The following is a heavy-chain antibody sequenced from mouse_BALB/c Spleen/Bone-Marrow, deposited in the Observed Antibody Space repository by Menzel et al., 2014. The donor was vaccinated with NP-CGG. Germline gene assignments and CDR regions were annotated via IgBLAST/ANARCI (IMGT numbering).Heavy chain of an antibody. CDR3: ARGGISVDY. J-gene: IGHJ2*01. Sequence: VQLQQSGAELVRPGSSVKISCKASGYAFSVYWMNWVKQRPGQGLEWIGQIYPGDGDTNYNGKFKGRATLTADKSSNTAHMQLTSLTSEDSAVYICARGGISVDYWGQGTTLTVSS. V-gene: IGHV1-80*01. CDR1: GYAFSVYW. CDR2: IYPGDGDT.